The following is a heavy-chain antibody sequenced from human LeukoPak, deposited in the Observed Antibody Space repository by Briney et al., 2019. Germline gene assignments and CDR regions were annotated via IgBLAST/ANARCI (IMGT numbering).Heavy chain of an antibody. V-gene: IGHV3-48*01. J-gene: IGHJ4*02. Sequence: GGSLRLSCAASGFAFSSYSMNWVRQAPGKGLEWVPYISSSSSTIYYADSVKGRFTISRDNAKNSLYLQMNSLRAEDTAVYYCARDKLQGRVPTFWYWGQGTLVTVSS. D-gene: IGHD3-16*01. CDR3: ARDKLQGRVPTFWY. CDR1: GFAFSSYS. CDR2: ISSSSSTI.